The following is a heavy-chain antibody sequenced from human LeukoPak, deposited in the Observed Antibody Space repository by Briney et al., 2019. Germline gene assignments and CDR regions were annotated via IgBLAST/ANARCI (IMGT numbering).Heavy chain of an antibody. CDR1: GFSFGGSW. V-gene: IGHV3-7*01. J-gene: IGHJ4*02. Sequence: GGSLRLSCAASGFSFGGSWVSWVRQAPGKGLEWVANIKQDGSERYYVDSVKGRFTISRDNAKNSLYLQMNSLRAEDTAVYYCARDPLGVDFFDYWGQGTLVTVSS. CDR3: ARDPLGVDFFDY. CDR2: IKQDGSER. D-gene: IGHD3-3*01.